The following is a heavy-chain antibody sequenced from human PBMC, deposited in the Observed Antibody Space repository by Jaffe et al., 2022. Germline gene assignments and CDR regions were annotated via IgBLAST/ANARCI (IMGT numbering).Heavy chain of an antibody. J-gene: IGHJ4*02. Sequence: EVQLVQSGAEVKKPGESLKISCKGSGYSFTSYWIGWVRQMPGKGLEWMGIIYPGDSDTRYSPSFQGQVTISADKSISTAYLQWSSLKASDTAMYYCVRPVFPYRSGWYYFDYWGQGTLVTVSS. CDR2: IYPGDSDT. V-gene: IGHV5-51*03. CDR1: GYSFTSYW. D-gene: IGHD6-19*01. CDR3: VRPVFPYRSGWYYFDY.